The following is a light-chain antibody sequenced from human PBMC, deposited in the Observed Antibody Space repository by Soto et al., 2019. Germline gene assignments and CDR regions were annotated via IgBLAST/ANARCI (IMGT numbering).Light chain of an antibody. V-gene: IGKV3-11*01. CDR1: QSVSSY. CDR3: QQYNSF. CDR2: DAS. J-gene: IGKJ4*01. Sequence: EIVLTQSPATLSLSPGERATLSCRASQSVSSYLAWYQQKPGQAPRLLIYDASNRATGIPARFSGSGSGTDFTLTISSLEPEDFATYYCQQYNSFFGGGTKVDIK.